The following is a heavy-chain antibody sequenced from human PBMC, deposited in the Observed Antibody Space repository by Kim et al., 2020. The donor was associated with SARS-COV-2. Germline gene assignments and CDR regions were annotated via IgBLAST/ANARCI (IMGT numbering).Heavy chain of an antibody. D-gene: IGHD3-10*01. J-gene: IGHJ4*01. CDR3: ARGWGSGSYLLPNYFDY. CDR1: GGSFSGYY. Sequence: SETLSLTCAVYGGSFSGYYWSWIRQPPGKGLEWIGEINHSGSTNYNPSLKSRVTISVDTSKNQFSLKLSSVTAADTAVYYCARGWGSGSYLLPNYFDYWG. V-gene: IGHV4-34*01. CDR2: INHSGST.